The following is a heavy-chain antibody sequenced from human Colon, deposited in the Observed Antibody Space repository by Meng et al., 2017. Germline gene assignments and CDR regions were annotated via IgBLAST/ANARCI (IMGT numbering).Heavy chain of an antibody. CDR2: IRKETNDYTT. J-gene: IGHJ4*02. CDR3: ARVTTRIGVNDWSFDY. CDR1: GFTFSDHY. V-gene: IGHV3-72*01. D-gene: IGHD2-21*01. Sequence: GFTFSDHYMDWVRQAPGKGLEWVARIRKETNDYTTEYAASVKGRFTISRDDSKTSLFLQMNSLKIEDTAVYYCARVTTRIGVNDWSFDYWGQGTLVTVSS.